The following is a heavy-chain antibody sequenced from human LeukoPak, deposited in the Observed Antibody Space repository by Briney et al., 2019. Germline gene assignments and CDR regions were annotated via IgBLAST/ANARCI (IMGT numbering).Heavy chain of an antibody. CDR3: ATSMAQDVDAFHI. J-gene: IGHJ4*02. Sequence: GGSLRLSCAASGFTFSSHWMHWVRQAPGKGLVWVSSISSRSTYIYYADSVKGRFTISRDNAKNSLYLQMNNLRAEDTAMFYCATSMAQDVDAFHIWGQGTLVTVSS. CDR2: ISSRSTYI. CDR1: GFTFSSHW. V-gene: IGHV3-21*01. D-gene: IGHD3-16*01.